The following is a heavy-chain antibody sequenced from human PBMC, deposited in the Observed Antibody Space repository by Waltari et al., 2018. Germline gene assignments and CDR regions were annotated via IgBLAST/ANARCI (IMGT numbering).Heavy chain of an antibody. CDR2: SIPIIGTA. CDR3: ARGHYDIFTGYYTETDY. CDR1: DGPFSTYA. J-gene: IGHJ4*02. Sequence: QVQLVQSGDEVKMPGSSVKVSCKASDGPFSTYAIRWVRTAPGQGLEWRGRSIPIIGTANYAQKFQGRVTITADKSTSTAYMELSSVRSEDRAVYYCARGHYDIFTGYYTETDYWFQGTLVIVSS. D-gene: IGHD3-9*01. V-gene: IGHV1-69*08.